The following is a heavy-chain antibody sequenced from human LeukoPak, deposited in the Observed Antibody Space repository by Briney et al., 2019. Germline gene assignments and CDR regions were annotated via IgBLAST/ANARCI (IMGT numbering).Heavy chain of an antibody. D-gene: IGHD3-22*01. CDR3: ARLFDDYDSSGLSIDY. V-gene: IGHV4-39*01. CDR2: IYYSGST. Sequence: PSETLSLTCTVSGASISGSSYYWGWIRQPPGKGLEWIGNIYYSGSTYYNPSLKSRVTISVDTSKNQFSLKLSSVTAADTAVYYCARLFDDYDSSGLSIDYWGQGTLVTVSS. J-gene: IGHJ4*02. CDR1: GASISGSSYY.